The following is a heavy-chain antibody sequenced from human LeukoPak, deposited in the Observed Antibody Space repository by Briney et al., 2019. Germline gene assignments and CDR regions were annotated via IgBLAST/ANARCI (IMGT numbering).Heavy chain of an antibody. V-gene: IGHV4-4*02. J-gene: IGHJ4*02. CDR1: GGSISSSNW. D-gene: IGHD2-2*01. Sequence: SGTLSLTCAVSGGSISSSNWWSWVRQPPGKGLEWIGEINHSGSTNYNPSLKSRVTISVDTSKNQFSLKLSSVTAADTAVYYCARVLREVPAAKVDYWGQGTLVTVSS. CDR2: INHSGST. CDR3: ARVLREVPAAKVDY.